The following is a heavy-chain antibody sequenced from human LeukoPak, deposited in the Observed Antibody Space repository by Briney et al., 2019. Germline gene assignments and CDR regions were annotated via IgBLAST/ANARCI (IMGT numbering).Heavy chain of an antibody. V-gene: IGHV4-59*01. CDR2: IYYSGST. CDR3: ARDGYYDSSGQDAFDI. CDR1: GGSISSYY. D-gene: IGHD3-22*01. J-gene: IGHJ3*02. Sequence: SETLSLTCTVSGGSISSYYWSWIRQPPGKGLEWIGYIYYSGSTNYNPSLKSRVTISVDTSKNQFSLKLSSVTAADTAVYYCARDGYYDSSGQDAFDIWGQGTMVTVSS.